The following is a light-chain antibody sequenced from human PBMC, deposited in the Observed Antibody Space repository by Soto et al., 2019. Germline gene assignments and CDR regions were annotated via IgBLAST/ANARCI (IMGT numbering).Light chain of an antibody. V-gene: IGKV4-1*01. CDR1: QSVLYSSNNKNY. J-gene: IGKJ5*01. CDR2: GAS. CDR3: QQHYSTPLA. Sequence: DIVLARSPESLALSLNERSPINCKSSQSVLYSSNNKNYFVWYQQKPGQPPKLLISGASTRESGVPDRFSGSGSGTDFTLTISSLQAEDVAVYYCQQHYSTPLAFGQGTRLEIK.